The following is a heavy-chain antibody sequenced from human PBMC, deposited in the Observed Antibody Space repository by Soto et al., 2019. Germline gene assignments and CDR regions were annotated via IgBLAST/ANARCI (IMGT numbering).Heavy chain of an antibody. V-gene: IGHV1-69*13. CDR3: AREGSIAAAGADTYYYYGMDV. D-gene: IGHD6-13*01. J-gene: IGHJ6*02. CDR1: GGTFSSYA. CDR2: IIPIFGTA. Sequence: SVKVSCKASGGTFSSYAISWVRQAPGQGLEWMGGIIPIFGTANYAQKFQGRVTITADESTSTAYMELSSLRSEDTAVYYCAREGSIAAAGADTYYYYGMDVWGQGTTVTV.